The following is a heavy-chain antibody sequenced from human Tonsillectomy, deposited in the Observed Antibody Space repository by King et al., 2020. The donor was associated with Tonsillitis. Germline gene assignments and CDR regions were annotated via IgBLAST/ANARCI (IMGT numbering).Heavy chain of an antibody. CDR3: AKEAALVIVGPTSHYY. CDR2: ISGSGGST. Sequence: VQLVESGGGLVQPGGSLRLSCAASAFTFSNYAMNWVRQAPGKGLEWVSGISGSGGSTYYADSVKGRFTISRDNSKNTLFLQMNSLRAEDTALYYCAKEAALVIVGPTSHYYCGQRTLVTVSS. D-gene: IGHD1-26*01. V-gene: IGHV3-23*04. CDR1: AFTFSNYA. J-gene: IGHJ4*02.